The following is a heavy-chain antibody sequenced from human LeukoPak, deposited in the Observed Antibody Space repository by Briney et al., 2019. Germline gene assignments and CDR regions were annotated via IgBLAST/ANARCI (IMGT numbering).Heavy chain of an antibody. V-gene: IGHV3-23*01. D-gene: IGHD3-22*01. CDR3: TRSMIVVEDPYYYYYMDV. CDR1: GLTFSSNV. CDR2: ITEYGSNT. J-gene: IGHJ6*03. Sequence: GGSLRLSCAVSGLTFSSNVMTWVRQAPAGKGLEWVSVITEYGSNTYYADSVKGRFTISRDNSKNTAYLQMNSLKTEDTAVYYCTRSMIVVEDPYYYYYMDVWGKGTTVTVSS.